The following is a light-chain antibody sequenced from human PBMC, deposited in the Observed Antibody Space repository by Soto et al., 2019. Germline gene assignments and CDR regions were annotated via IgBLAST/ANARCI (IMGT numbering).Light chain of an antibody. J-gene: IGLJ1*01. Sequence: QSVLTQPPSASGTPGQRVTISCSGSSSNIGSNTVNWYQQLPGTAPKLVIYSNNQRPSGVPDRFSGSKSGTSASLTISGLQAEDEADYYCCSYAGSSYVFGTGTKVTVL. CDR1: SSNIGSNT. V-gene: IGLV1-44*01. CDR3: CSYAGSSYV. CDR2: SNN.